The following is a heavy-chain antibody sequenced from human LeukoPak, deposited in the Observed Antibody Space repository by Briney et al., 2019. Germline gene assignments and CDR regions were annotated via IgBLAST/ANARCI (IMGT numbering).Heavy chain of an antibody. V-gene: IGHV3-23*01. CDR3: AKVFLPSYDSSGYYTNADDY. J-gene: IGHJ4*02. D-gene: IGHD3-22*01. CDR1: GFTFSSYG. Sequence: PGGSLRLSCAASGFTFSSYGMSWVRQAPGKGLEWVSAISGSGGSTYYADSVKGRFTISRDNSKNTLYLQMNSLRAEDTAVYYCAKVFLPSYDSSGYYTNADDYWGQGTLVTVSS. CDR2: ISGSGGST.